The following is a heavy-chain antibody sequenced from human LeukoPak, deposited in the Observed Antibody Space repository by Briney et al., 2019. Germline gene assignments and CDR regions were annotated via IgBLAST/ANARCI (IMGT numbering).Heavy chain of an antibody. CDR2: ISYDGSNQ. CDR3: AKDPTYYYDSSPYYFDY. V-gene: IGHV3-30-3*01. J-gene: IGHJ4*02. Sequence: GRSLRLSCAASGVTFSNYAIHWVRQAPGKGLEWVAVISYDGSNQYYADSVKGRFTISRDNSKNTLYLQMNSLRAEDTAVYYCAKDPTYYYDSSPYYFDYWGQGTLVTVSS. D-gene: IGHD3-22*01. CDR1: GVTFSNYA.